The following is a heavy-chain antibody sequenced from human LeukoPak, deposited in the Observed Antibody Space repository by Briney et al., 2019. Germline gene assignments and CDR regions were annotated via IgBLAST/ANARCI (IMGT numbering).Heavy chain of an antibody. CDR2: ISGRGHTT. CDR3: AKGGHYDSSGYSPFDY. D-gene: IGHD3-22*01. V-gene: IGHV3-23*01. Sequence: PGGSLRLSCAASGFTFGSYAMSWVRQAPGKGLEWVSGISGRGHTTYHADSVRGRFTISRDNSKNTLYLQMNSLRVDDSAVCYCAKGGHYDSSGYSPFDYWGQGTLVTVSS. CDR1: GFTFGSYA. J-gene: IGHJ4*02.